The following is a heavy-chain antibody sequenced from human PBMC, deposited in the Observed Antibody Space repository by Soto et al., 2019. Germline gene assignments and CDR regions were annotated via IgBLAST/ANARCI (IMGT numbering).Heavy chain of an antibody. CDR1: GYSLTSYW. Sequence: PGESLKISCKGSGYSLTSYWIGWVRQMPGKGLEWMGIIYPGDSDTRYSPSFQGQVTISADESISTAYLQWSSLKASDTAMYYCAGGGVRGVITRTRDYYGMDFSGQGTTVTVSS. CDR2: IYPGDSDT. V-gene: IGHV5-51*01. D-gene: IGHD3-10*01. J-gene: IGHJ6*02. CDR3: AGGGVRGVITRTRDYYGMDF.